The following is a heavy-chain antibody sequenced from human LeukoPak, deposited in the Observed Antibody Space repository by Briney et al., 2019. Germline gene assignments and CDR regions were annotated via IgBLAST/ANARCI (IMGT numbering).Heavy chain of an antibody. D-gene: IGHD4-17*01. J-gene: IGHJ4*02. CDR1: GFTFNSYT. Sequence: GGSLRLSCAASGFTFNSYTMNWVRQAPGKGLQWVSSIRSTSTHIYYADSVKGRFTVSRDNAKNSLYLQMNSLRAEDTAVYYCARLAVTSDVDYWGQGTLVTVSS. CDR3: ARLAVTSDVDY. CDR2: IRSTSTHI. V-gene: IGHV3-21*01.